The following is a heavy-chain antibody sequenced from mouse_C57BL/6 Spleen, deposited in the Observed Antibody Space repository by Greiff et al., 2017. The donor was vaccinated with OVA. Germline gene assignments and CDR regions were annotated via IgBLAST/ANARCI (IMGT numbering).Heavy chain of an antibody. V-gene: IGHV2-4*01. CDR1: GFSLTSYG. Sequence: VHLVESGPGLVQPSQSLSITCTVSGFSLTSYGVHWVRQPPGKGLEWLGVIWSGGSTDYNAAFISRLSISKDNSKSQVFFKMNSLQADDTAIYYCAKNEYFDVWGTGTTVTVSS. CDR3: AKNEYFDV. CDR2: IWSGGST. J-gene: IGHJ1*03.